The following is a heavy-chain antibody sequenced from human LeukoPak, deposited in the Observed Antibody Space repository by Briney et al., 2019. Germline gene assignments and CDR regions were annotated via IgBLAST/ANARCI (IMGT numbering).Heavy chain of an antibody. CDR2: MGGGIDDI. Sequence: GGSLRLSCKASRFTFREFAMSWVRQAPGKRLEWVSTMGGGIDDIGYADAVKGRFTISRDNARNSLYLQMNSLRDEDTAVYYCARDRHTAMVYYYYYMDVWGTGTTVTVSS. J-gene: IGHJ6*03. CDR3: ARDRHTAMVYYYYYMDV. D-gene: IGHD5-18*01. CDR1: RFTFREFA. V-gene: IGHV3-21*04.